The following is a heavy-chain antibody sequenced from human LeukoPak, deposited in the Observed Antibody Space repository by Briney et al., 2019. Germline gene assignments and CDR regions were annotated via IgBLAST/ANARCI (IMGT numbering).Heavy chain of an antibody. D-gene: IGHD6-25*01. CDR2: INSDGSST. V-gene: IGHV3-74*01. J-gene: IGHJ4*02. Sequence: SRINSDGSSTSYADSVKGRFTISRDNAKNTLYLQMNSLRAEDTAVYYCARVAGYPKYFDYWGQGTLVTVSS. CDR3: ARVAGYPKYFDY.